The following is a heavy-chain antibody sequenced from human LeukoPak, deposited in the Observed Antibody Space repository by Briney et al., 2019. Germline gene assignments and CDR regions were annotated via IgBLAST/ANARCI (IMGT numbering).Heavy chain of an antibody. CDR1: GFTFSDYW. Sequence: PGGSLRLSCAASGFTFSDYWMHWVRQAPGKGLVWVSRTNTDGSTTTYADSVKGRFTISRDNVKNTLYLQMNSLRAEDTAVYYCARDDYPGSGCNYGCNYWGQGTLVTVSS. CDR2: TNTDGSTT. D-gene: IGHD5-18*01. J-gene: IGHJ4*02. CDR3: ARDDYPGSGCNYGCNY. V-gene: IGHV3-74*01.